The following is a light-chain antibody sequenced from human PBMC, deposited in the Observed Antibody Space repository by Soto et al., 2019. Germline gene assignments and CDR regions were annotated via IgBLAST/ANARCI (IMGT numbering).Light chain of an antibody. V-gene: IGKV3-20*01. Sequence: EILMTQSPSTLSVSPGERATLSCRASQSIGSTLAWYQQKPGQAPRLLIYSASSRATGIPDRFSGSGSGTDFTLTISRLEPEDFEVYYCQQFSSYPLTFGGGTKVDIK. CDR1: QSIGST. CDR3: QQFSSYPLT. CDR2: SAS. J-gene: IGKJ4*01.